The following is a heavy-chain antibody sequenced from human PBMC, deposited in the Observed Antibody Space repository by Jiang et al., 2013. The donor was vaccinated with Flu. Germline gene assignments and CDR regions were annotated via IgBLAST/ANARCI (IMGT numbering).Heavy chain of an antibody. V-gene: IGHV4-59*01. CDR1: GGSISSYF. CDR2: IFYSGTT. J-gene: IGHJ4*02. Sequence: LLKPSETLSLTCTVSGGSISSYFWSCIRQPPGKGLEWIGYIFYSGTTNYNPSLKSRVSISVDTSKNQFSLKLNSVATADTALYYCAREYSSFDYWGQGTPVTVSS. D-gene: IGHD2-15*01. CDR3: AREYSSFDY.